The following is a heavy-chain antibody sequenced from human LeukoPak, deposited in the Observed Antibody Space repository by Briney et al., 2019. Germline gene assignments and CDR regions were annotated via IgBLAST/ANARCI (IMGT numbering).Heavy chain of an antibody. CDR1: RFTVSSNY. CDR3: ARDRRLLYFGELFHDAFDI. D-gene: IGHD3-10*01. Sequence: GSLRLSCAASRFTVSSNYMNWVRQAPGKGLEWVSVIYSDGNTYYADSVKGRFTISRDNSKNTLYLQMNSLRAEDTAVYYCARDRRLLYFGELFHDAFDIWGQGTMVTVSS. CDR2: IYSDGNT. V-gene: IGHV3-53*01. J-gene: IGHJ3*02.